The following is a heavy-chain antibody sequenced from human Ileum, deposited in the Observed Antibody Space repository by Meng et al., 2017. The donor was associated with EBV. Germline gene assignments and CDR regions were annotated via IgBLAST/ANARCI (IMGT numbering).Heavy chain of an antibody. J-gene: IGHJ4*02. CDR2: TSHSGST. CDR3: ASSDYYRSDY. CDR1: GGSISRSDW. D-gene: IGHD3-22*01. V-gene: IGHV4-4*02. Sequence: QVELQESGLGLVSPSEILSFTCAVSGGSISRSDWWSWVRQPPGKGLEWIGETSHSGSTNYSPSLKSRVTISLDKSKNQLSLKLNSVTAADTAVYYCASSDYYRSDYWGQGTLVTVSS.